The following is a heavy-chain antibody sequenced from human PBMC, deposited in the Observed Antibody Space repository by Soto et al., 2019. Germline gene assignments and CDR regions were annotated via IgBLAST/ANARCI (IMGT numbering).Heavy chain of an antibody. V-gene: IGHV1-3*01. Sequence: ASVKVSCKASGYTFTSYAMHWVRQAPGQRLEWMGWINAGNGNTKYSQKYQGRVTITRDTSASTAYMELSSLISEDTAVYYCARVLGYGGNSGYYYYGMDVWGQGTTVTVSS. CDR1: GYTFTSYA. D-gene: IGHD4-17*01. CDR2: INAGNGNT. J-gene: IGHJ6*02. CDR3: ARVLGYGGNSGYYYYGMDV.